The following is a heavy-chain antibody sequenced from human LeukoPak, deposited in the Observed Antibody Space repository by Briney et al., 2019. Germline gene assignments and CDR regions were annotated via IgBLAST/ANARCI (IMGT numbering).Heavy chain of an antibody. Sequence: PGGSLRLSCAASGFTFSGYDMHWVRPAPGKGLEWVAMISYDGSNTDYADSVKGRFTISRDNSKNMLYLQMNSLRVEDTAVYYCARGVSSYGYDYYYGMDVWGQGTTVTVS. J-gene: IGHJ6*02. CDR3: ARGVSSYGYDYYYGMDV. CDR1: GFTFSGYD. V-gene: IGHV3-30-3*01. D-gene: IGHD3-16*01. CDR2: ISYDGSNT.